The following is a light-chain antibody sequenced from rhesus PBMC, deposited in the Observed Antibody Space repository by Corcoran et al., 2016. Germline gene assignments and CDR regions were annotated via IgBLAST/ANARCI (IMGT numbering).Light chain of an antibody. V-gene: IGLV3-44*01. CDR2: YDS. Sequence: SSDLTQPPSVSVSPGQTARITCGGDNIGGGVGNWYQQKPPQAPVVVIYYDSERPSGIPDHFSGHKSGITATLTISGVEAGDEADYYCQVWDISSDHPMFGTGTRLTVL. CDR1: NIGGGV. J-gene: IGLJ1*01. CDR3: QVWDISSDHPM.